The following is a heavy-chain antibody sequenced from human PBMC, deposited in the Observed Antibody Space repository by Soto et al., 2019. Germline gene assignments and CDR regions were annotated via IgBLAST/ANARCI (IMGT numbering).Heavy chain of an antibody. CDR3: ARDKRINWFDAFDI. CDR1: GFTFSSYE. J-gene: IGHJ3*02. Sequence: GGSLRLSCAASGFTFSSYEMNWVRQAPGKGLEWVSYISSSGSTIYYADSVKGRFTISRDNAKNSPYLQMNSLRAEDTAVYYCARDKRINWFDAFDIGGQGTMVTVSS. V-gene: IGHV3-48*03. D-gene: IGHD1-20*01. CDR2: ISSSGSTI.